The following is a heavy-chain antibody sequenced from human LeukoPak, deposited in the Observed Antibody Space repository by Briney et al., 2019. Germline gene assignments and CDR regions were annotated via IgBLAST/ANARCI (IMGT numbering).Heavy chain of an antibody. J-gene: IGHJ4*02. CDR2: ISSNGGST. CDR1: GFTFSSYA. V-gene: IGHV3-64D*06. D-gene: IGHD2-2*01. CDR3: VKGYCSSTSCYVGHFDY. Sequence: GGSLRLSCSASGFTFSSYAMHWVRQAPGKGLEYVSAISSNGGSTYYADSVKGRFTTSRDNSKNTLYLQMSSLRAEDTAVYYCVKGYCSSTSCYVGHFDYWGQGTLVTVSS.